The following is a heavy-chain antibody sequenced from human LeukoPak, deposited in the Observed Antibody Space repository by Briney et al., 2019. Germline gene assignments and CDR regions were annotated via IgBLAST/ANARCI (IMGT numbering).Heavy chain of an antibody. CDR1: GFSYTSYW. V-gene: IGHV5-51*01. Sequence: GESLQISCKASGFSYTSYWIGWVRQMPGKGLEWMGIIFPADSDTRYSPSFQGQVTISADKSISTAYLQWSSLKASDTAMYYCARLSSGSYDYWGQGTLVTVSS. CDR3: ARLSSGSYDY. J-gene: IGHJ4*02. D-gene: IGHD1-26*01. CDR2: IFPADSDT.